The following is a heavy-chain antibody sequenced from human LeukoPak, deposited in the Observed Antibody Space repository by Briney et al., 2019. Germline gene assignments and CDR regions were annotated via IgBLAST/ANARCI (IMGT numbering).Heavy chain of an antibody. CDR3: ARVGMYSSGWYRPLWNAFDI. D-gene: IGHD6-19*01. CDR1: GFTFSSYE. V-gene: IGHV3-48*03. Sequence: GGSLRLSCAASGFTFSSYEMNWVRQAPGKGLEWVSYISSSGSTIYYADSVKGRLTISRDNAKNSLYLQMNSLRAEDTAVYYCARVGMYSSGWYRPLWNAFDIWGQGTMVTVSS. CDR2: ISSSGSTI. J-gene: IGHJ3*02.